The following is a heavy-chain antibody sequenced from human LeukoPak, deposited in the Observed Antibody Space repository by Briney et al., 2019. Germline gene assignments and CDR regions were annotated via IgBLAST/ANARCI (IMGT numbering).Heavy chain of an antibody. V-gene: IGHV3-30*18. Sequence: GGSLRLSCAASGFTFSSYGMHWVRQAPGKGLEWVAVISYDGSNKYYADSVKGRFTISRDNSKNTLYLQMNSLRAEDTAVYYCAKDGAVAGHFDYWGQGTLDTVSS. D-gene: IGHD6-19*01. CDR2: ISYDGSNK. CDR3: AKDGAVAGHFDY. CDR1: GFTFSSYG. J-gene: IGHJ4*02.